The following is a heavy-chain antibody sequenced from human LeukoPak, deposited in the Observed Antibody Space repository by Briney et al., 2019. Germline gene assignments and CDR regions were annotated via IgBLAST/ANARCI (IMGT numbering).Heavy chain of an antibody. CDR2: INHSGSN. D-gene: IGHD3-10*01. CDR1: GGSFSGYY. J-gene: IGHJ6*04. Sequence: PSETLSLTCAVYGGSFSGYYWSWIRQPPGKGLEWIGEINHSGSNNYHPSLKSRVTISVDTSKTQFSVKLSSVSAADTAVYYCARGNGSGSYYKGRYYYGMDVWGKGTTVTVSS. CDR3: ARGNGSGSYYKGRYYYGMDV. V-gene: IGHV4-34*01.